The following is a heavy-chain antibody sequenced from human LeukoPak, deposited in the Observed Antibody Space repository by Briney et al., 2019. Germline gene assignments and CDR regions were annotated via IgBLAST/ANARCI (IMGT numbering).Heavy chain of an antibody. Sequence: GGSLRLSCAASGFTFSSYAMSRVRQAPGKGLEWVSAISGSGGSTYYADSVKGRFTISRDNSKNTLYLQMNSLRAEDTAVYYCARANFPTYYYYGMDVWGQGTTVTVSS. CDR1: GFTFSSYA. D-gene: IGHD1-1*01. V-gene: IGHV3-23*01. CDR3: ARANFPTYYYYGMDV. J-gene: IGHJ6*02. CDR2: ISGSGGST.